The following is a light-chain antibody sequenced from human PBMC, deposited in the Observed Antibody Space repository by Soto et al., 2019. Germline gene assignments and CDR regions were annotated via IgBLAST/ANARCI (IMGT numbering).Light chain of an antibody. J-gene: IGKJ1*01. V-gene: IGKV3-20*01. CDR1: QSVSSSY. CDR3: QQYGSTRT. CDR2: GAS. Sequence: EIVLTQSPGTLSLFPGERATLSCRASQSVSSSYLAWYQQKPGQAPRLLIYGASSRATGIPDRFSGSGSGTDFTLTISRLEPEDFAVYYCQQYGSTRTFGQGTKVDI.